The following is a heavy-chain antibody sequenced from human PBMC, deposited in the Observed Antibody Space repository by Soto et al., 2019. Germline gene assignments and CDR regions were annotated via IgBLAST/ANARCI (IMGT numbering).Heavy chain of an antibody. CDR1: GFTFSSYG. CDR2: IWYDGSYK. CDR3: ARDRVEMATIGSPPGY. Sequence: GGSLRLSCAASGFTFSSYGMHWVRQAPGKGLEWVAVIWYDGSYKYYADSVKGRFTISRDNSKNTLYLQVSSLRAEDTALYYCARDRVEMATIGSPPGYWGQGTPVTVPQ. J-gene: IGHJ4*02. V-gene: IGHV3-33*01. D-gene: IGHD5-12*01.